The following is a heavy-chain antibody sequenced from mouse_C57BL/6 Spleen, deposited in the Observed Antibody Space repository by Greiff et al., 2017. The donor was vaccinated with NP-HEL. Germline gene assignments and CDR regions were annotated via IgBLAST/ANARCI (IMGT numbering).Heavy chain of an antibody. J-gene: IGHJ4*01. D-gene: IGHD1-1*01. CDR1: GYTFTDYE. CDR2: IDPETGGT. V-gene: IGHV1-15*01. Sequence: QVQLQQSGAELVRPGASVTLSCKASGYTFTDYEMHWVKQTPVHGLEWIGAIDPETGGTAYNQKFKGKAILTADKSSSTAYMELRSLTSEDSAVYYCTRCPYYDGSSDYAMDYWGQGTSVTVSS. CDR3: TRCPYYDGSSDYAMDY.